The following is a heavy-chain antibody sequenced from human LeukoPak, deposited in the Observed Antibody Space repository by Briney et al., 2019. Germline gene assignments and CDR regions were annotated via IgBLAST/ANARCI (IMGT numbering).Heavy chain of an antibody. V-gene: IGHV3-23*01. CDR2: ISGSGGST. Sequence: GGTLRLSCAASGFTFSSYGMSWVRQAPGKGLEWVLAISGSGGSTYYADSVKGRFTISRDNSKNTLYLQMNSLRAEDTAVYYCAKGALDYYGSESYAEPRNWVDPWGQGTLVTVPS. CDR1: GFTFSSYG. D-gene: IGHD3-10*01. J-gene: IGHJ5*02. CDR3: AKGALDYYGSESYAEPRNWVDP.